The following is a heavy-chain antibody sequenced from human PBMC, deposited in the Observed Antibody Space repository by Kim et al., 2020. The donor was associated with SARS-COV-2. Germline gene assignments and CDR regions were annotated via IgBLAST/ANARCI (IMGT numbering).Heavy chain of an antibody. Sequence: GGYLRLSCAASGFTFSSYAMSWVRQAPGKGLEWVSAISGSGGSTYYADSVKGRFTISRDNSKNTLYLQMNSLRAEDTAVYYCAKDNRGEAAGPYYYYYGMDVWGQGTTVTVSS. CDR1: GFTFSSYA. D-gene: IGHD6-13*01. CDR2: ISGSGGST. CDR3: AKDNRGEAAGPYYYYYGMDV. J-gene: IGHJ6*02. V-gene: IGHV3-23*01.